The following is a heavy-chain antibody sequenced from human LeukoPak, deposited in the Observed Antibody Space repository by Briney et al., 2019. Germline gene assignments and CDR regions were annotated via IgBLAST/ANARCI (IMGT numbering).Heavy chain of an antibody. Sequence: GGSLRLPCAASAFSFSAYNMNWVRQAPGKGLEWVSYITSSSSTIYYADSVEGRFTISRDNAKNSLYLQMNSLRAEDTAVYYCARETTSFYYMDVWGKGTTVTVSS. V-gene: IGHV3-48*01. CDR1: AFSFSAYN. D-gene: IGHD1/OR15-1a*01. J-gene: IGHJ6*03. CDR2: ITSSSSTI. CDR3: ARETTSFYYMDV.